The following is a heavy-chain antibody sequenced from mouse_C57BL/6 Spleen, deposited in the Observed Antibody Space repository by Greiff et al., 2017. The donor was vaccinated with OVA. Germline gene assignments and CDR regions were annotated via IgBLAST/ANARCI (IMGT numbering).Heavy chain of an antibody. J-gene: IGHJ2*01. V-gene: IGHV14-3*01. CDR2: IDPANGNT. CDR3: ARSELGEVLDSY. CDR1: GFTIKNTY. D-gene: IGHD2-14*01. Sequence: EVQLQQSVAELVRPGASVKLSCTASGFTIKNTYMHWVKQRPEQGLEWIGRIDPANGNTKYAPKFQGKATITADTSSNTAYLQLSSLTSEDTAIYYCARSELGEVLDSYWGQGTTLTVSS.